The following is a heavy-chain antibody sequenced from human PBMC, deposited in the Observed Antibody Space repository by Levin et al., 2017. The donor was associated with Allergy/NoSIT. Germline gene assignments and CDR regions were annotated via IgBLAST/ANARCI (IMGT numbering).Heavy chain of an antibody. D-gene: IGHD3-22*01. Sequence: GESLKISCAASGFTFSSYAMSWVRQAPGKGLEWVSAISGSGGSTYYADSVKGRFTISRDNSKNTLYLQMNSLRAEDTAVYYCAKDRMIVVVIALDYWGQGTLVTVSS. CDR2: ISGSGGST. CDR1: GFTFSSYA. V-gene: IGHV3-23*01. J-gene: IGHJ4*02. CDR3: AKDRMIVVVIALDY.